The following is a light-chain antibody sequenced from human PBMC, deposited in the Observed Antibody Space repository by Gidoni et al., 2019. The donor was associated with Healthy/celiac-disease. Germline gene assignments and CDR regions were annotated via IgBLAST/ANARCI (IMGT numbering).Light chain of an antibody. CDR1: QSISSY. CDR3: QQSYSTPPIT. CDR2: DVS. J-gene: IGKJ5*01. V-gene: IGKV1-39*01. Sequence: DIQMTQSPSSLSASVGDRVTITCRASQSISSYLNWYQQKPGKAPKLLIYDVSSLQSGVPSRFSGSGAGTDFTLTISSLQPEDFSTYYCQQSYSTPPITFGQXTRLEIK.